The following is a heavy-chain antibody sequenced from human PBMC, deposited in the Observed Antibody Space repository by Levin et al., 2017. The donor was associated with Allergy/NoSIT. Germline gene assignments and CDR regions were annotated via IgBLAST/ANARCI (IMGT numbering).Heavy chain of an antibody. V-gene: IGHV3-53*01. D-gene: IGHD3-10*01. CDR1: GFNVSSNY. J-gene: IGHJ4*02. Sequence: TGGSLRLSCGAAGFNVSSNYMSWVRQAPGKGLEWVALIYSGGNTDYAESVRGRFTISRDNSKNTVYLQMNSLRAEDTAVYFCAKEGYYGSGNYYEYHFDTWGQGTLVTVSS. CDR3: AKEGYYGSGNYYEYHFDT. CDR2: IYSGGNT.